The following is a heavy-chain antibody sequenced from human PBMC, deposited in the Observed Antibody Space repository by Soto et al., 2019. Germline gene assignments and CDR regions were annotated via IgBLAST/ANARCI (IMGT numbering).Heavy chain of an antibody. CDR3: TRPCDYDSREY. Sequence: EVQLVESGGGLVQPGGSLKLSCAASGFTFSGSALHWVRQASGKGLEWVGRNRRNANSYATADAASVIGRFPISRDASKSTAYLQMNSLKKEDPDVYYCTRPCDYDSREYWGQGTLVTVSS. D-gene: IGHD3-22*01. CDR2: NRRNANSYAT. J-gene: IGHJ4*02. V-gene: IGHV3-73*02. CDR1: GFTFSGSA.